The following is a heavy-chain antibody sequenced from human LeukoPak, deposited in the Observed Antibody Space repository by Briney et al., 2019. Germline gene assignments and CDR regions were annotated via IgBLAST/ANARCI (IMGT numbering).Heavy chain of an antibody. CDR1: SASISSSGYY. CDR2: IYYSGGT. D-gene: IGHD2/OR15-2a*01. V-gene: IGHV4-39*01. CDR3: GSINKALKH. Sequence: SETLSLTCTVSSASISSSGYYWGWIRQPPGKGLEWIGTIYYSGGTYYNPSFKSRVSISVDTSKNQYSLKLSSVTATDTAIYYCGSINKALKHWGQGTLVTVSS. J-gene: IGHJ4*02.